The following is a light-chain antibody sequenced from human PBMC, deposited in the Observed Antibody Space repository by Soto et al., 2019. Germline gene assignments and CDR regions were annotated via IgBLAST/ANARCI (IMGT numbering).Light chain of an antibody. V-gene: IGKV1-5*03. CDR1: QSVGNS. CDR3: QQYNDYPLT. J-gene: IGKJ4*02. CDR2: KAS. Sequence: DIQMTQSPSTLSSSVGDRVTITCRASQSVGNSLAWYRQKPGQVPELLIHKASRLAIGLPPRFSGSGSGTDFHLTLSSLEPDDFASYYCQQYNDYPLTFGGGTKVELK.